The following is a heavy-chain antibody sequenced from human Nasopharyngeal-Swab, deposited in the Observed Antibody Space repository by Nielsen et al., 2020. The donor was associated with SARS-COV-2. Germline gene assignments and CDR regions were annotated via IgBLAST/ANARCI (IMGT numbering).Heavy chain of an antibody. Sequence: SLKISCAASGFTFSDYYMSWIRQAPGKGLEWVSYISSSSSYTNYADSVKGRFTISRDNAKNSLYLQMNSLRAEDTAVYYCARERIAAAGTDYWGQGTLVTVSS. CDR1: GFTFSDYY. J-gene: IGHJ4*02. V-gene: IGHV3-11*06. CDR3: ARERIAAAGTDY. CDR2: ISSSSSYT. D-gene: IGHD6-13*01.